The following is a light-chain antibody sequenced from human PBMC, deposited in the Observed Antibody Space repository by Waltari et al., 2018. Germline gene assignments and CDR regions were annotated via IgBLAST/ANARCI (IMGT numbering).Light chain of an antibody. V-gene: IGLV2-14*01. CDR1: SSSVAGSTY. J-gene: IGLJ2*01. CDR3: SSYTSSSTLV. CDR2: DVS. Sequence: QSALTQPASVSGSPGQSITIPCPGTSSSVAGSTYVPWYQQHPGKAPKLMIYDVSKRPSGVSNRFSGSKSGNTASLTISGLQAEDEADYYCSSYTSSSTLVFGGGTKLTVL.